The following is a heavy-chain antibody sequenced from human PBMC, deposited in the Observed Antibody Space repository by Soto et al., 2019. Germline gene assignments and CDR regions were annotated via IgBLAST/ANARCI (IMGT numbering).Heavy chain of an antibody. CDR3: ARGAGVVTYDAFDI. CDR2: IYYSGST. Sequence: SETLSLTCTVSGGSISSSSYYWGWIRQPPGKGLEWIGSIYYSGSTYYNPSLKSRVTISVDTSKNQFSLKLSSVTAADTAVYYCARGAGVVTYDAFDIWGQGTMVTVSS. V-gene: IGHV4-39*07. CDR1: GGSISSSSYY. J-gene: IGHJ3*02. D-gene: IGHD3-3*01.